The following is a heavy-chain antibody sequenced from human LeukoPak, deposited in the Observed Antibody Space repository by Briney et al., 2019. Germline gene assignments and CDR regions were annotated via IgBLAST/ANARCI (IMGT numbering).Heavy chain of an antibody. D-gene: IGHD3-9*01. CDR1: GFTFDDYA. Sequence: SRSLRLSCAASGFTFDDYAMHWVRQAPGKGLEWVSGISWNSGSIGYADSVKGRFTISRDNAKNSLYLQMNSLRAEDMALYYCAKGTLTGSFDYWGQGTLVTVSS. J-gene: IGHJ4*02. CDR2: ISWNSGSI. V-gene: IGHV3-9*03. CDR3: AKGTLTGSFDY.